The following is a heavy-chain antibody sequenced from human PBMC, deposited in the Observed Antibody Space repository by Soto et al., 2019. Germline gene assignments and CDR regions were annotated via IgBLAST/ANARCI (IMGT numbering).Heavy chain of an antibody. CDR2: IIPIFGTA. D-gene: IGHD3-10*01. Sequence: AASVKVSCKASGGTFSSYAISWVRQAPGQGLEWMGGIIPIFGTANYAQKFQGRVTITADESTSTAYMELSSLRSEDTAVYYCARGRSGSGSYLAPYYYYAGFDVWGQGTTVTVSS. V-gene: IGHV1-69*13. CDR1: GGTFSSYA. CDR3: ARGRSGSGSYLAPYYYYAGFDV. J-gene: IGHJ6*02.